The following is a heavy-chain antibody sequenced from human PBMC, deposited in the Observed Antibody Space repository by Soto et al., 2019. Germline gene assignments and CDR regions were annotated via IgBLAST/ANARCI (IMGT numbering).Heavy chain of an antibody. CDR1: GFTFSNAW. CDR2: IKSKSAGGTT. CDR3: ARGHSSSVKIFDS. D-gene: IGHD2-2*01. V-gene: IGHV3-15*01. J-gene: IGHJ4*02. Sequence: EVQLVESGGGLVKPGGSVRLSCAASGFTFSNAWMSWVRQAPGKELEWVGRIKSKSAGGTTEYDAPVKDRFTISRDESKNTLYLQMNSLKIEDTAVYYCARGHSSSVKIFDSWGQGTLVTVSS.